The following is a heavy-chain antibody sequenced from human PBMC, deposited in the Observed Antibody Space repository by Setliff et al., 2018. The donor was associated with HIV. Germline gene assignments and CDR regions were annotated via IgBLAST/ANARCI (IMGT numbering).Heavy chain of an antibody. CDR2: VYHSGKT. D-gene: IGHD3-16*01. V-gene: IGHV4-59*04. CDR1: GGSIRDYY. CDR3: AKHDFGEGSCFDP. J-gene: IGHJ5*02. Sequence: SETLSLTCRVSGGSIRDYYWHWIRQPPGKGLEWIGSVYHSGKTYYNPSLKSRVTMSADTSKNQISLMLRSMTAADTAVYYCAKHDFGEGSCFDPWGQGSLVTVSS.